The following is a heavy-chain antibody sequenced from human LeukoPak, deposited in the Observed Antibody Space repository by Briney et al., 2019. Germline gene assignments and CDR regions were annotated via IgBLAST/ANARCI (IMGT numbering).Heavy chain of an antibody. Sequence: GGSLKLSCVASGFTFSGSAIHWARQASGKGLESVGHIRSKTNNYATAYAASVKGRFTISRDDSKNTAYLQMSSLETEDTAIYYCTKPRGYGSGTYYDYWGQGTLVTVSS. CDR1: GFTFSGSA. D-gene: IGHD3-10*01. V-gene: IGHV3-73*01. CDR3: TKPRGYGSGTYYDY. CDR2: IRSKTNNYAT. J-gene: IGHJ4*02.